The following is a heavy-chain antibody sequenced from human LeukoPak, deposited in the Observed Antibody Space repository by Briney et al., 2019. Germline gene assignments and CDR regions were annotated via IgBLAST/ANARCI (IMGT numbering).Heavy chain of an antibody. D-gene: IGHD3-22*01. CDR3: ARGVLDDSSGTEYFQH. Sequence: SETLSLTCAGYGGSFSGYYWSWIRQPPGKGLEWIGEINHSGSTNYNPSLKSRVTISVDTSKNQFSLKLSSVTAADTAVYYCARGVLDDSSGTEYFQHWGEGTLVTVSS. J-gene: IGHJ1*01. CDR1: GGSFSGYY. V-gene: IGHV4-34*01. CDR2: INHSGST.